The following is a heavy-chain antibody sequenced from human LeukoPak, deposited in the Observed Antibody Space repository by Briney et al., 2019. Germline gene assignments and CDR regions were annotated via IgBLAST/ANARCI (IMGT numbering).Heavy chain of an antibody. CDR1: GGSFSGYY. CDR2: IYYSGST. D-gene: IGHD5-12*01. CDR3: AREVATSLLDY. J-gene: IGHJ4*02. Sequence: PSETLSLTCAVYGGSFSGYYWSWIRQPPGKGLEWIGYIYYSGSTNYNPSLKSRVTISVDTSKNQFSLKLSSVTAADTAVYYCAREVATSLLDYWGQGTLVTVSS. V-gene: IGHV4-59*01.